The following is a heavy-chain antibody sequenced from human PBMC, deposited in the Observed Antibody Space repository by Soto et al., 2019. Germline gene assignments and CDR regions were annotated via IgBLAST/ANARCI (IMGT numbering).Heavy chain of an antibody. V-gene: IGHV4-34*01. CDR3: ATDGSGSDY. Sequence: PSETLSLTCAVYGGSFSGYYWSWIRQPPGKGLEWIGEINHSGSTNYNPSLKSRVTISVDTSKNQFSLKLSSVTAADKAVYYCATDGSGSDYWGQGTLVTVSS. CDR2: INHSGST. J-gene: IGHJ4*02. CDR1: GGSFSGYY. D-gene: IGHD3-10*01.